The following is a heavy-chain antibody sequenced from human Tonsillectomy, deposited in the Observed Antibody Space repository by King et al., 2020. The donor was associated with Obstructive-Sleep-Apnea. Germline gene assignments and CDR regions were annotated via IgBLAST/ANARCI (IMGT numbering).Heavy chain of an antibody. Sequence: VQLVESGTEVKKPGESLTISCNDSGYSCTSYWIGWVRHMPGKGLECRGIIFHAYSDTRYNPSFQGLVTISAAKPISTAYLQWGSLKASDTAMYYCARQQSYYYGMDVWGQGTTVTVSS. CDR1: GYSCTSYW. CDR2: IFHAYSDT. D-gene: IGHD6-19*01. CDR3: ARQQSYYYGMDV. V-gene: IGHV5-51*01. J-gene: IGHJ6*02.